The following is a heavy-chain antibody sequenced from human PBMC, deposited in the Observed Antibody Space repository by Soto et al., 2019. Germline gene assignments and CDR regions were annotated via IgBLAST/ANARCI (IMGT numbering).Heavy chain of an antibody. J-gene: IGHJ6*02. D-gene: IGHD3-9*01. Sequence: QVQLQESGPGLVKPSQTLSLTCTVSGGSINSGGYYWSWIRQHPGKGLEWIGYIYYSGSTYYNPSLKSRVTIAVDTSKNQFSLKLSSVTAADTAVYYCARDLTSYGMDVWGQGTTVTVSS. CDR1: GGSINSGGYY. CDR2: IYYSGST. CDR3: ARDLTSYGMDV. V-gene: IGHV4-31*03.